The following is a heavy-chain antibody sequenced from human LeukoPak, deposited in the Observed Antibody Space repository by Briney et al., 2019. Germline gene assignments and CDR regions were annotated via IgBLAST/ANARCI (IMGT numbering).Heavy chain of an antibody. V-gene: IGHV1-69*13. D-gene: IGHD1-26*01. CDR1: GGTFSSYA. CDR2: IIPIFGTA. Sequence: ASVKVSCKASGGTFSSYAISWVRQAPGQGLEWMGGIIPIFGTANYAQKFQGRVTITADESTSTAYMELSSLRSEDTAVYYCARDLIGLLGFDYWGQGTLVTVSS. CDR3: ARDLIGLLGFDY. J-gene: IGHJ4*02.